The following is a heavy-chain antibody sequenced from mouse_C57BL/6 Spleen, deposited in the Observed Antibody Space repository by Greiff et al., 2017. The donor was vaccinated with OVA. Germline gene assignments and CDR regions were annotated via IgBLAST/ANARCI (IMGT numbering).Heavy chain of an antibody. D-gene: IGHD2-4*01. CDR1: GYAFTNYL. CDR2: INPGSGGT. V-gene: IGHV1-54*01. J-gene: IGHJ2*01. Sequence: VQLQESGAELVRPGTSVKVSCKASGYAFTNYLIEWVKQRPGQGLEWIGVINPGSGGTNYNEKFKGKATLTADKSSSTAYMQLSSLTSEDSAVYFCARYDSFFDYWGQGTTLTVSS. CDR3: ARYDSFFDY.